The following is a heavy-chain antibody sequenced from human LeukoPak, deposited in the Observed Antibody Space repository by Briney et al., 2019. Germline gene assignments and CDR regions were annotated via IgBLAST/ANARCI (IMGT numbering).Heavy chain of an antibody. CDR3: AKDMGSDSSSWLDY. J-gene: IGHJ4*02. D-gene: IGHD6-13*01. CDR1: GFTFDDYA. V-gene: IGHV3-9*01. Sequence: PGGSLRLSCAASGFTFDDYAMHWVRQAPGKGLEWVSGISWNSGSIGYADSVKGRFTISRDNAKNSLYLQMNSLRAEDSALYYCAKDMGSDSSSWLDYWGQGTLVTVSS. CDR2: ISWNSGSI.